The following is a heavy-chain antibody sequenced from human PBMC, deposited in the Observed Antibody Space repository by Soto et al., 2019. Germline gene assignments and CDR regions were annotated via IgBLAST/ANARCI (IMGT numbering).Heavy chain of an antibody. D-gene: IGHD2-15*01. J-gene: IGHJ4*02. CDR1: GGSITTGGYY. Sequence: SETLSLTCTVSGGSITTGGYYWSWIRQLPGKGLEWIGHRYYSESTYYNPSLKSRVSISLDTSKNQFSLKLSFVTAADTAMYYCARTKCSGGSCYSWPLDYWGQGTPVTVSS. CDR3: ARTKCSGGSCYSWPLDY. CDR2: RYYSEST. V-gene: IGHV4-31*03.